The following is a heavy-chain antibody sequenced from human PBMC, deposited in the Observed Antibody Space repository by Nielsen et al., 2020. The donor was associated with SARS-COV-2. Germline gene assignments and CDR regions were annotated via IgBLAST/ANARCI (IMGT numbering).Heavy chain of an antibody. CDR1: GFTFDDYA. Sequence: GGSLRLSCAASGFTFDDYAMHWVRQAPGKGLEWVAGISYNSGGIGYADSVEGRFTISRDNAKNSLHLQMNSLTEDDTALYYCARGARWVFYYYAVDVWGQGTTVTVSS. CDR2: ISYNSGGI. J-gene: IGHJ6*02. CDR3: ARGARWVFYYYAVDV. V-gene: IGHV3-9*01. D-gene: IGHD1-26*01.